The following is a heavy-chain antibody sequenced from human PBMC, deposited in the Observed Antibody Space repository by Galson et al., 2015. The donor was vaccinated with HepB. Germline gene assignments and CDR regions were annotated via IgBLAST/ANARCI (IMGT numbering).Heavy chain of an antibody. J-gene: IGHJ4*02. V-gene: IGHV3-30*04. CDR3: ARYPYFGSGRLFDY. Sequence: SLRLSCAASGFTFTNYAMHWVRQAPGKGLEWVAITSYDGSDKYYADSVKGRFTISRDNSKNTLYLQMNSLRAEDTAVYYCARYPYFGSGRLFDYWGQGTLVTVSS. CDR1: GFTFTNYA. D-gene: IGHD3-10*01. CDR2: TSYDGSDK.